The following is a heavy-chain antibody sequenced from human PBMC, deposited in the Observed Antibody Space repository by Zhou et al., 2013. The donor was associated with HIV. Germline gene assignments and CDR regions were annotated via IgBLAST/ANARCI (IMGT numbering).Heavy chain of an antibody. Sequence: QVQLVQSGAEVKKPGASVKVSCKASGYTFTSYYMHWVRQAPGQGLEWMGIINPSGGSTSYAQKFQGRVTMTRDTSTSTVYMELSSLRSEDTAVYYCARSYYDSSGYYSGVPDYWGQGTLVTVSS. J-gene: IGHJ4*02. D-gene: IGHD3-22*01. CDR2: INPSGGST. V-gene: IGHV1-46*03. CDR1: GYTFTSYY. CDR3: ARSYYDSSGYYSGVPDY.